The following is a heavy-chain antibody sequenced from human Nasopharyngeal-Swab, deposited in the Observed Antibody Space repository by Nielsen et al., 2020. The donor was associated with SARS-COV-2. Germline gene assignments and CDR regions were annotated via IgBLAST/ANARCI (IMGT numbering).Heavy chain of an antibody. J-gene: IGHJ6*02. V-gene: IGHV3-9*01. Sequence: SLKISREGSGLSIDEYAMYWVRQAPGKGLEWVSGISRDSGSIDYVDSVKGRFTISRDNAKNSLYLQMNSLRPEDTALYYCAKDWRTGRSLGLFGMDVWGQGTTVIVSS. CDR3: AKDWRTGRSLGLFGMDV. CDR2: ISRDSGSI. D-gene: IGHD7-27*01. CDR1: GLSIDEYA.